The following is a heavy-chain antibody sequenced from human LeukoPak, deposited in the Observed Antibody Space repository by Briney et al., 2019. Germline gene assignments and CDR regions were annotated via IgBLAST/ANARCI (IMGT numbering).Heavy chain of an antibody. CDR3: ARRYGGLRFLEWSPPAWFDP. CDR2: IYYSGST. Sequence: SETLSLTCTVSGCTISSSSYDWGWIRQPPGKGREWIGSIYYSGSTYYNPSLKSRVTISVDTSKNQFSLKLSSVTAADTAVYYCARRYGGLRFLEWSPPAWFDPWGQGTLVTVSS. V-gene: IGHV4-39*01. D-gene: IGHD3-3*01. CDR1: GCTISSSSYD. J-gene: IGHJ5*02.